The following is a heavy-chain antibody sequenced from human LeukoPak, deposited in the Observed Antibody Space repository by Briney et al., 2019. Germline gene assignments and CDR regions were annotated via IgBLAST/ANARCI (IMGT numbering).Heavy chain of an antibody. CDR2: ISASGSNI. Sequence: GGSLRLSCAASGFTFSGYIMHWVRQAPGTGLEWVSSISASGSNINYADSVKGRFTISRDNAKTSLYLQMNSLRAEDTALFYCARSPPGGTYYDYWGQGTLVTVSS. V-gene: IGHV3-21*01. D-gene: IGHD3-10*01. CDR1: GFTFSGYI. J-gene: IGHJ4*02. CDR3: ARSPPGGTYYDY.